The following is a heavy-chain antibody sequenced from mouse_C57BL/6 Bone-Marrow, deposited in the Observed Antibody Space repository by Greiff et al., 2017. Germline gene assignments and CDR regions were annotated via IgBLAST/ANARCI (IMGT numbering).Heavy chain of an antibody. CDR1: GFTFSSYG. V-gene: IGHV5-6*01. CDR2: ISSGGSYT. J-gene: IGHJ2*01. Sequence: EVQGVESGGDLVKPGGSLKLSCAASGFTFSSYGMSWVRQTPDKRLEWVATISSGGSYTYYPDSVKGRFTISRDNAKNTLYLQMSSLKSEDTAMYYCARYGSSFDYWGQGTTLTVSS. CDR3: ARYGSSFDY. D-gene: IGHD1-1*01.